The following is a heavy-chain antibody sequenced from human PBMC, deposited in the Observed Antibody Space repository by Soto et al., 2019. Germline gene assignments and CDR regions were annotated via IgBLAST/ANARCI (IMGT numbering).Heavy chain of an antibody. J-gene: IGHJ4*02. CDR1: GFTFSNYA. Sequence: EVQLLESGGGLVQPGGSLRLSCAASGFTFSNYAMSWVRQAPGKGLEWVSAITATGGSTYYADSVKGRFTISRDNSKNTLYLQMNSLRAEDTAVYYCAKKFHYGSGSYLYYFDYCGQGTLVTVSS. CDR3: AKKFHYGSGSYLYYFDY. V-gene: IGHV3-23*01. CDR2: ITATGGST. D-gene: IGHD3-10*01.